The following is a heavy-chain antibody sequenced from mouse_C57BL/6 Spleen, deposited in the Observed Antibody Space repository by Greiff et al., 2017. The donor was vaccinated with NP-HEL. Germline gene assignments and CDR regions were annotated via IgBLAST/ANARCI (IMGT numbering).Heavy chain of an antibody. V-gene: IGHV1-54*01. CDR1: GYAFTNYL. J-gene: IGHJ2*01. CDR2: INPGSGGT. D-gene: IGHD1-1*01. Sequence: QVQLQQSGAVLVRPGTSVQVSCKASGYAFTNYLIEWVKQRPGQGLEWIGVINPGSGGTNYNEKFKGKATLTADKSSSTAYMHLSSLTSEDSAVYFCARSFITTVVYFDYWGQGTTLTVSS. CDR3: ARSFITTVVYFDY.